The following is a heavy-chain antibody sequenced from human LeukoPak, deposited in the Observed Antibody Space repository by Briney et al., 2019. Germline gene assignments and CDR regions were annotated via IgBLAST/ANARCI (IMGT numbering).Heavy chain of an antibody. Sequence: GGSLRLSSAASGFTFSSYSMNWVRQAPGKGLEWVSSISSSSSYIYYTDSVKGRFTISRDNAKNSLYLQMNSLRAEDTAVYYCARDFAYYDFWSGYYTQGANWFDPWGQGTLVTVSS. V-gene: IGHV3-21*01. J-gene: IGHJ5*02. CDR3: ARDFAYYDFWSGYYTQGANWFDP. D-gene: IGHD3-3*01. CDR2: ISSSSSYI. CDR1: GFTFSSYS.